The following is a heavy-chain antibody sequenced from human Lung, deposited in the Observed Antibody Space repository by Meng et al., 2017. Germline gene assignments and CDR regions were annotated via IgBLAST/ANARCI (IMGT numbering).Heavy chain of an antibody. CDR3: ARGPTTMAHDFDY. Sequence: QVQLQHGGDGLLKPSETLSLPCVVSGGSFSDYYWSWIRQPPGKGLEWIGEINHSGSTNYNPSLESRATISVDTSQNNLSLKLSSVTAADSAVYYCARGPTTMAHDFDYWGQGTLVTVSS. D-gene: IGHD4-11*01. V-gene: IGHV4-34*01. CDR1: GGSFSDYY. CDR2: INHSGST. J-gene: IGHJ4*02.